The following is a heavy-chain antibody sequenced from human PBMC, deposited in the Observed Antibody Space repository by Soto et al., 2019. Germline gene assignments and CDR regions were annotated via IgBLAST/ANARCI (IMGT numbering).Heavy chain of an antibody. J-gene: IGHJ3*02. CDR2: ISGSGGST. D-gene: IGHD2-15*01. CDR3: AKDRRAAADAFDI. CDR1: GFTFSSYA. Sequence: GGSLRLSCAASGFTFSSYAMSWVRQAPGKGLEWVSAISGSGGSTYYADSVKGRFTISRENSKNTLYLQMNSLRAEDTAIYYFAKDRRAAADAFDIWGHGTLVTVSS. V-gene: IGHV3-23*01.